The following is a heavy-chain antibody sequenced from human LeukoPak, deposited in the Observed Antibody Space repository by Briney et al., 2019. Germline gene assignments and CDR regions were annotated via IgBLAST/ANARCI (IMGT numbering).Heavy chain of an antibody. Sequence: SETLSLTCAVYGRSFSGYYWSWIRQPPGKGLDWIGEINHSGSTNYNPSLRSRVTISVDTSKNQFSLKLSSVTAADTAVYYCARGVAVAGHAFDIWGQGTMVTVSS. J-gene: IGHJ3*02. D-gene: IGHD6-19*01. CDR1: GRSFSGYY. V-gene: IGHV4-34*01. CDR2: INHSGST. CDR3: ARGVAVAGHAFDI.